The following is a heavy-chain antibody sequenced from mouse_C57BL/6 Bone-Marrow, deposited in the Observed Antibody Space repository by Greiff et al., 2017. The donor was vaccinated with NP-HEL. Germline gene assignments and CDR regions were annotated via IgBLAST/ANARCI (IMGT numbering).Heavy chain of an antibody. Sequence: EVQLVESGGGLVKPGGSLKLSCAASGFTFSDYGMHWVRQAPEKGLEWVAYISSGSSTIYYADTVKGRFTISRDNAKNTLFLQMTSLRSEDTAMYYCANLTPNWYVDVWGTGTTVTVSS. CDR3: ANLTPNWYVDV. J-gene: IGHJ1*03. CDR2: ISSGSSTI. D-gene: IGHD4-1*01. CDR1: GFTFSDYG. V-gene: IGHV5-17*01.